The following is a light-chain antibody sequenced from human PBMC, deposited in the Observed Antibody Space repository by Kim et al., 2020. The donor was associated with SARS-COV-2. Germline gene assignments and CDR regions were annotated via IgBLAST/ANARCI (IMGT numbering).Light chain of an antibody. V-gene: IGKV1-5*01. J-gene: IGKJ2*01. CDR3: QQYSSDSLT. Sequence: SASVGDTVSITCRASQSIGSWLAWYQQKPGEAPKLQIYDASSLESGVPQRFSGSGSGTEFTLTISGLQPEDFAVYYCQQYSSDSLTFGQGTRLEI. CDR2: DAS. CDR1: QSIGSW.